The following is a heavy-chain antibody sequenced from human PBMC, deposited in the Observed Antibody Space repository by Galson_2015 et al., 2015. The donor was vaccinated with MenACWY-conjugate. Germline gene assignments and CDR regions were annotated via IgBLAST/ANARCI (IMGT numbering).Heavy chain of an antibody. CDR2: LDWDDAK. CDR1: GFSLSTAGMC. CDR3: ARVGRITSWYYYYNMDV. J-gene: IGHJ6*03. V-gene: IGHV2-70*11. D-gene: IGHD2-2*01. Sequence: PALVKPTQTLTLTCSFSGFSLSTAGMCVSWIRQTPGKALEWLARLDWDDAKYYSTSLKTRLSISKDTSKNQAVLTMTNMDPVDTATYYCARVGRITSWYYYYNMDVWGNGTTVIVSS.